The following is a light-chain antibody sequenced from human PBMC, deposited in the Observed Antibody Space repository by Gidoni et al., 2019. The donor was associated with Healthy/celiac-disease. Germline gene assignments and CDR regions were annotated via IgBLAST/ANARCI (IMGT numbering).Light chain of an antibody. CDR3: QSYDSSNHVV. Sequence: NFMLTPPHAVSESPGKTGTISCTRSSGSIASNYVQWYQQRPGSSPTTVIYEDSQRPSGVPDRCSGSIDSSSNSASLTISGLKTEDEADSYCQSYDSSNHVVFGGGTKLTVL. V-gene: IGLV6-57*01. J-gene: IGLJ2*01. CDR1: SGSIASNY. CDR2: EDS.